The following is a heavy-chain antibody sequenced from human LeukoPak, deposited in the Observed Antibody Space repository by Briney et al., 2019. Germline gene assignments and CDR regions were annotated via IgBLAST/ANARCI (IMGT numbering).Heavy chain of an antibody. CDR2: LSGSGGST. Sequence: PGGSLRVSRAPSGFTFSSYALSWVRQAPGKGLEWVSALSGSGGSTYYADSVKGRFTISRDNSQNTLFLQMNSLGAQGTALYYCSKAGSSRFDTRGDGDLLTVSS. V-gene: IGHV3-23*01. D-gene: IGHD1-26*01. CDR3: SKAGSSRFDT. CDR1: GFTFSSYA. J-gene: IGHJ5*01.